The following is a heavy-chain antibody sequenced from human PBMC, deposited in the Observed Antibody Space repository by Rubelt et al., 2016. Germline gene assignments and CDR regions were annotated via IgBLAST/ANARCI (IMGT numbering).Heavy chain of an antibody. CDR1: GGSFSRYY. V-gene: IGHV4-34*01. Sequence: QVQLQQWGAGLLKPSETLSLTCAVYGGSFSRYYWNWIRQPPGKGLEWIGEINHFGSTNYNPSLKSRVIISLDTTKRQFSLNLSAVAAADTAVYYSARGHASGGTYPGWGKGTLVTVSS. J-gene: IGHJ4*02. CDR3: ARGHASGGTYPG. D-gene: IGHD6-19*01. CDR2: INHFGST.